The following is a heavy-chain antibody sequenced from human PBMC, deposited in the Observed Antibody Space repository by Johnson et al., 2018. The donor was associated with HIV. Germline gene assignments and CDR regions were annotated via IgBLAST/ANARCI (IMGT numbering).Heavy chain of an antibody. CDR3: AREIGWSGEIIDAFDI. Sequence: QMQLVESGGGVVQPGRSLRLSCAASGFTFSSYGMHWVRQAPGKGLAWVAVIWYDGSNKYYADSVKGRFTISRDNSKNTLYLQMNSLRAEDTAVYYCAREIGWSGEIIDAFDIWGQGTIVTVSS. D-gene: IGHD3-10*01. CDR2: IWYDGSNK. J-gene: IGHJ3*02. V-gene: IGHV3-33*01. CDR1: GFTFSSYG.